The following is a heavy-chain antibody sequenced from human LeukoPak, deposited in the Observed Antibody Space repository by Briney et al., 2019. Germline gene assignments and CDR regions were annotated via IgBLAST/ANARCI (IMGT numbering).Heavy chain of an antibody. Sequence: ASVKVSCKASGYTFTGYYMHWVRHAPGQGLEWMGWINPNSGGTNYAQKFQGRVTMTRDTSISTAYMELSRLRSDDTAVYYCARDSRNWRYCSGGSCHFQHWGQGTLVTVSS. J-gene: IGHJ1*01. D-gene: IGHD2-15*01. V-gene: IGHV1-2*02. CDR2: INPNSGGT. CDR3: ARDSRNWRYCSGGSCHFQH. CDR1: GYTFTGYY.